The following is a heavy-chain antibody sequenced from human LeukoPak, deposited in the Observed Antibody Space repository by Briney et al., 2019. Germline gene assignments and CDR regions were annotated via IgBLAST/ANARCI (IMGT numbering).Heavy chain of an antibody. CDR1: GFTFSSYA. J-gene: IGHJ4*02. Sequence: GGSLRLSRAASGFTFSSYAMSWVRQAPGKGLEWVSAISGSGGSTYYADSVKGRFTISRDNSKNTLYLQMNSLRAEDTAVYYCAKGGPYYYDSSGSDFDYWGQGTLVTVSS. CDR3: AKGGPYYYDSSGSDFDY. V-gene: IGHV3-23*01. D-gene: IGHD3-22*01. CDR2: ISGSGGST.